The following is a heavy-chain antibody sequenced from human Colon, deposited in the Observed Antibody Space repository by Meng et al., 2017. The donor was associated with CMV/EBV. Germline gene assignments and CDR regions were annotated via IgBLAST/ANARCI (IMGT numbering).Heavy chain of an antibody. CDR2: LFYSGNT. CDR1: GVSITSNSYY. Sequence: GSLRLSCSVSGVSITSNSYYWIWIRQPPGKGLEWIGSLFYSGNTYYNPSLQSRVLISRDTSKNQFSLTLTSVTAADTAVYYCATNYLFGGKSRFDPWGQGTLVTVSS. V-gene: IGHV4-39*01. CDR3: ATNYLFGGKSRFDP. J-gene: IGHJ5*02. D-gene: IGHD3-16*01.